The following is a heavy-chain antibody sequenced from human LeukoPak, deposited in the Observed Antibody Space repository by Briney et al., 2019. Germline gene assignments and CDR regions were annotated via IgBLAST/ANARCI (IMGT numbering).Heavy chain of an antibody. Sequence: GGSLRLSCAGYGITLSELWMNWVRQVPGKGLEWVANIKQDGSEKKYVDSVKGRFTISRDNAKNSVYLQMNSLRVGDTAVYYCVGGYGWLPDYWGQGALVTVSS. V-gene: IGHV3-7*04. CDR3: VGGYGWLPDY. D-gene: IGHD6-19*01. J-gene: IGHJ4*02. CDR2: IKQDGSEK. CDR1: GITLSELW.